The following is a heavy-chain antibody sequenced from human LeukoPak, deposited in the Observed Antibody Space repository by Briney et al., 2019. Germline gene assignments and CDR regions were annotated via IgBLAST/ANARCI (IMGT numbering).Heavy chain of an antibody. CDR1: GGSFSGYY. D-gene: IGHD6-19*01. Sequence: ASETPSLTCAVYGGSFSGYYWSWIRQPPGKGLEWIGEINHSGSTNYNPSLKSRVTISVDTSKNQFSLKLSSVTAADTAVYYCARGLQWLVKYYFDYWGQGTLVTVSS. CDR2: INHSGST. V-gene: IGHV4-34*01. CDR3: ARGLQWLVKYYFDY. J-gene: IGHJ4*02.